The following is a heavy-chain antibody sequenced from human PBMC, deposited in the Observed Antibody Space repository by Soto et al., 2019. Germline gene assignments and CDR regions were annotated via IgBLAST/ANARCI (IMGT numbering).Heavy chain of an antibody. CDR2: IIPIFGTA. J-gene: IGHJ4*02. CDR1: GGTFSSYA. V-gene: IGHV1-69*13. CDR3: ARDSATGIVGATTAFDY. D-gene: IGHD1-26*01. Sequence: SVKVSCKASGGTFSSYAISWVRQAPGQGLEWMGGIIPIFGTANYAQKFQGRVTITADESTSTAYMELSSLRSEDTAVYYCARDSATGIVGATTAFDYWGQGTLVTVSS.